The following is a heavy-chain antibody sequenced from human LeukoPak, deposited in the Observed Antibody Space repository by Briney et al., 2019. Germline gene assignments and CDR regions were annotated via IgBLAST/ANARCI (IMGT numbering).Heavy chain of an antibody. Sequence: PSETLSLTCTVSGGSISSYYWSWIRQPLGKGLEWIGYIYYSGSTNYNPSLKSRVTISVDTSKNQFSLKLSSVTAADTAVYYCARKTGIAVAEDYWGQGTLVTVSS. CDR3: ARKTGIAVAEDY. V-gene: IGHV4-59*08. CDR1: GGSISSYY. CDR2: IYYSGST. J-gene: IGHJ4*02. D-gene: IGHD6-19*01.